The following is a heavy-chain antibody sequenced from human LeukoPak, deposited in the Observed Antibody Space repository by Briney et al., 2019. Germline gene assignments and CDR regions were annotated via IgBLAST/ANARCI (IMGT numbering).Heavy chain of an antibody. D-gene: IGHD3-10*01. CDR3: TTSPVHDWLGESHIDY. Sequence: GGSLRLSCAASGFTFSNAWMSWVRQAPGKGLEWVGRIKSKTDGGTTDYAAPVKGRFTISRDDSNNTLYLQMNSLKTEDTAVYYCTTSPVHDWLGESHIDYWGQGTLVTVSS. J-gene: IGHJ4*02. V-gene: IGHV3-15*01. CDR1: GFTFSNAW. CDR2: IKSKTDGGTT.